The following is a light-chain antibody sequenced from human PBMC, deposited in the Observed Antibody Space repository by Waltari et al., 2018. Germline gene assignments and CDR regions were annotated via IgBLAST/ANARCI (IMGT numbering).Light chain of an antibody. J-gene: IGKJ4*01. CDR3: QHYSSSPLT. V-gene: IGKV3-20*01. CDR1: QSVTSN. CDR2: DAS. Sequence: EIVFTQSPDTLSFSPGERATLSCRASQSVTSNLAWYHQKPGQAPRVLIYDASIRATGIPDRFSGSGSGTDFTLTISRLEPEDFAVYYCQHYSSSPLTFGGGTKVEIK.